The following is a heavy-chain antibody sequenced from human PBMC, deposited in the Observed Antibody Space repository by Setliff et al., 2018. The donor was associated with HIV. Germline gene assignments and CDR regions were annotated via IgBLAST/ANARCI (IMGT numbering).Heavy chain of an antibody. J-gene: IGHJ3*02. V-gene: IGHV4-39*01. CDR1: GGSISSNSYY. Sequence: PSETLSLTCTVSVSGGSISSNSYYWGWIRQPPGKGLEWIGNIYSSGSTYYNPSLKSRVTISVDTSKDQFTLKLSSVTAADTAVYFCATTARGTGGGVAFDIWGQGTRVTVSS. CDR2: IYSSGST. D-gene: IGHD2-15*01. CDR3: ATTARGTGGGVAFDI.